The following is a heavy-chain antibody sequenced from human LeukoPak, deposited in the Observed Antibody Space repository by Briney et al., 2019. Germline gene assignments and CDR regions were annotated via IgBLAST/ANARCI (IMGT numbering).Heavy chain of an antibody. CDR2: IYYSGST. CDR3: ARAHTSSCNEGPCPFFLDF. D-gene: IGHD2/OR15-2a*01. J-gene: IGHJ4*02. V-gene: IGHV4-39*07. CDR1: GGSISSSNYY. Sequence: PSETLSLTCTVSGGSISSSNYYWGWIRQPPGKGLEWIGSIYYSGSTYDNPSLKSRVTMSVDTSKNQFSLKLTSLTAADTAVYYCARAHTSSCNEGPCPFFLDFWGQGTLVTVSS.